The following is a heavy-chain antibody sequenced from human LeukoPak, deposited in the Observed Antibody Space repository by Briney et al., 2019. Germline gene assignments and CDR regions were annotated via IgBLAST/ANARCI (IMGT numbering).Heavy chain of an antibody. CDR2: ISYDGSNK. J-gene: IGHJ6*04. D-gene: IGHD3-10*01. CDR3: VKVISMVRGVIKNYYGMDV. CDR1: GFTFSSYG. Sequence: GRSLRLSCAASGFTFSSYGMHWVRQAPGKGLEWVAVISYDGSNKYYADSVKGRFTISRDNSKNTLYLQMNSLRAEDTAVYYCVKVISMVRGVIKNYYGMDVWGKGTTVTVSS. V-gene: IGHV3-30*18.